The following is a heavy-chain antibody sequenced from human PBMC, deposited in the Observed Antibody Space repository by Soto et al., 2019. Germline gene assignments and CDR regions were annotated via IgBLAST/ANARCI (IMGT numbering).Heavy chain of an antibody. CDR1: GYTFTSYG. CDR2: ISAHNDNT. D-gene: IGHD1-1*01. Sequence: QVHLVQSGAEVKKSGASVKVSCKCSGYTFTSYGITWVRQAPGQGLEWMGWISAHNDNTDYAQKLQGRVTVTRDTSTSTAYMELRSLRSDDTAVYYCARGRYGDYWGQGALVTVSS. J-gene: IGHJ4*02. CDR3: ARGRYGDY. V-gene: IGHV1-18*01.